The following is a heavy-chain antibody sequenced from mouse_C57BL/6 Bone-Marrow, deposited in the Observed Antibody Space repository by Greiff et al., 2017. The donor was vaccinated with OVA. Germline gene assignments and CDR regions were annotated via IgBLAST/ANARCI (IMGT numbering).Heavy chain of an antibody. D-gene: IGHD1-1*02. V-gene: IGHV1-54*01. CDR3: ARDYAKDYFNY. Sequence: QVQLQQSGAELVRPGTSVKVSCKASGYAFTNYLIEWVKQRPGQGLEWIGVINPGSGGTNYNEKFKGKATLTADKSSSTAYMQLSSLTSEDSAVYFCARDYAKDYFNYWGQGTTLTVSS. CDR1: GYAFTNYL. J-gene: IGHJ2*01. CDR2: INPGSGGT.